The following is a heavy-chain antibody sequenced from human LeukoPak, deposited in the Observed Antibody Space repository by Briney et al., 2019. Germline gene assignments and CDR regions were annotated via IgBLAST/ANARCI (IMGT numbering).Heavy chain of an antibody. CDR3: AREDTAMVTAAFDI. CDR1: GGSISSGGYS. J-gene: IGHJ3*02. Sequence: SETLSLTCTVSGGSISSGGYSWSWIRQPPGKGLEWIGYIYYSGSTYYNPSLKSRVTISVDTSKNQFSLKLSSVTAADTAVYYCAREDTAMVTAAFDIWGQGTMVTVSS. V-gene: IGHV4-31*03. CDR2: IYYSGST. D-gene: IGHD5-18*01.